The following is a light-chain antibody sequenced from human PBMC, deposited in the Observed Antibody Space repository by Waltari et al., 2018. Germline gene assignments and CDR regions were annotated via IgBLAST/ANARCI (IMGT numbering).Light chain of an antibody. CDR2: LVS. CDR3: MQARQTPWT. Sequence: DIVMTQSPLSLSVTPGEPASISCRSSQSLLHSSGNTFLDWDLQKPGQSQQLLIYLVSNRASGVPDRFGGSGSGTDFTLKISRVEAEDVGVYFCMQARQTPWTFGQGTKVEIK. CDR1: QSLLHSSGNTF. V-gene: IGKV2-28*01. J-gene: IGKJ1*01.